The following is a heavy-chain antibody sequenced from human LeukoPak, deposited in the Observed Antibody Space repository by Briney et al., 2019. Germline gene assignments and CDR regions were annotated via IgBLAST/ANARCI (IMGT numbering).Heavy chain of an antibody. CDR1: GGSFSGYY. Sequence: SETLSLTCAVYGGSFSGYYLSWIRQPPGKGLEWIGEINHSGSTNYNPSLKSRVTISVDTSKNQFSLKLSSVTAAVTAVYYCARAYSGSHGSWFDPWGEGTLVTVSS. D-gene: IGHD1-26*01. V-gene: IGHV4-34*01. CDR2: INHSGST. CDR3: ARAYSGSHGSWFDP. J-gene: IGHJ5*02.